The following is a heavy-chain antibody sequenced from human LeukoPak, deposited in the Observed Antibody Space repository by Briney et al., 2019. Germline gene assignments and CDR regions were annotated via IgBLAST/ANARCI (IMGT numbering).Heavy chain of an antibody. V-gene: IGHV3-49*04. CDR3: ARDPNYYCGSGLDY. J-gene: IGHJ4*02. CDR2: ISSKAYDETP. D-gene: IGHD3-10*01. CDR1: GFTFADNS. Sequence: GGSLRLSCTVSGFTFADNSLTWVRQAPGKGLEWVTSISSKAYDETPKYAASVKGRFTVSRDDSKDTAYLHMNSLKIEDTAVYYCARDPNYYCGSGLDYWGQGTLVTVSS.